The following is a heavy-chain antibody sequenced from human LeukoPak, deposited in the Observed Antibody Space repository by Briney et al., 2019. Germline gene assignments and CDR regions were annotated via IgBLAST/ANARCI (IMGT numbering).Heavy chain of an antibody. V-gene: IGHV3-74*01. CDR3: RIWFGNLAGFDM. J-gene: IGHJ3*02. CDR2: IKSDGSIT. Sequence: PGGSLRLSCAASGFTFSTYWMHWVRQVPGKGLVWVSRIKSDGSITTYADSVEGRFTISRDNAKNTVYLQMNSLRAEDTAMYYCRIWFGNLAGFDMWGQGTMVTVSS. D-gene: IGHD3-10*01. CDR1: GFTFSTYW.